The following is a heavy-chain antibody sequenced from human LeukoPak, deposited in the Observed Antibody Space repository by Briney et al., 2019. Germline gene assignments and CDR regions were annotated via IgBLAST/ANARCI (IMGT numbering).Heavy chain of an antibody. CDR2: LNPNSGNT. CDR1: GYTFTSYD. J-gene: IGHJ4*02. D-gene: IGHD5-18*01. Sequence: ASVKVSCKASGYTFTSYDINWVRQATGQGLEWMGWLNPNSGNTGYAQKFQGRVTMTRNTSMSTAYMELSSLTSDDTAVYYCARSSLWSDYWGQGTLVTVSS. V-gene: IGHV1-8*01. CDR3: ARSSLWSDY.